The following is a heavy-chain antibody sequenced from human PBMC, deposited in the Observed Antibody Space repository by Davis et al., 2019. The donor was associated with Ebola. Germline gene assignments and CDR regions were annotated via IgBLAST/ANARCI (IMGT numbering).Heavy chain of an antibody. J-gene: IGHJ6*02. Sequence: SETLSLTCTVSGGSISSYYWSWIRQPPGKGLEWIGYIYYSGSTNYNPSLKSRATISVDTSKNQFSLKLSSVTAADTAVYYCARDRVGPYYYGMDVWGQGTTVTVSS. CDR3: ARDRVGPYYYGMDV. D-gene: IGHD2-15*01. CDR2: IYYSGST. V-gene: IGHV4-59*12. CDR1: GGSISSYY.